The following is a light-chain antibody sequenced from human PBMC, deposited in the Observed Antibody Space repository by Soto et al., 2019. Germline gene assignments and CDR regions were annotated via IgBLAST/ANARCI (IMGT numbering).Light chain of an antibody. V-gene: IGKV3-11*01. CDR1: QSVGNN. CDR2: ETS. J-gene: IGKJ4*01. CDR3: QQRTKWPLT. Sequence: EIVLTQSPATLSLSPGERATLSCRASQSVGNNLAWYQQKPGQPPRLLIYETSSRATGIPASFSGSGSGTDFPLTISSLEPEDFAVYYCQQRTKWPLTFGGGTKVEIK.